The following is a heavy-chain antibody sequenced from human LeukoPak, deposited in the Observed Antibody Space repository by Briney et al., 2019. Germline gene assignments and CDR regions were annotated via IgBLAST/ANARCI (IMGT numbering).Heavy chain of an antibody. CDR2: IYYSGST. D-gene: IGHD5-12*01. V-gene: IGHV4-59*12. J-gene: IGHJ4*02. CDR1: GGSISSYY. Sequence: SETLSLTCTVSGGSISSYYWSWIRQPPGKGLEWIGYIYYSGSTNYNPSLKSRVTISVDTSKNQFSLQLNSVTPEDTAVYFCVRLVGGDIDYWGQGTLVTVSS. CDR3: VRLVGGDIDY.